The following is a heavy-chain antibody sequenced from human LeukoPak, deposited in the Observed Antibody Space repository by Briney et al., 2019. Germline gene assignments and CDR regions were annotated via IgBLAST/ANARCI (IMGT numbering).Heavy chain of an antibody. CDR2: VRTTAGGETT. Sequence: GGSLRLSCEGSGFIFNNAWMSWIRQAPGKGLEWVGRVRTTAGGETTDYAAPVRGGFTISRDDSKSTVYLQMNSLETEDTAIYYCTAGLGKTDDDSWGQGTLVTVSS. J-gene: IGHJ4*02. CDR1: GFIFNNAW. CDR3: TAGLGKTDDDS. D-gene: IGHD4-11*01. V-gene: IGHV3-15*01.